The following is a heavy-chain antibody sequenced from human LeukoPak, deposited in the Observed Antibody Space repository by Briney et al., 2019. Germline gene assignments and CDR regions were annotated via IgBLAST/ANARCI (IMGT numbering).Heavy chain of an antibody. Sequence: PGGSLRLSCAASGFTFSSYAMNWVRQAPGKGLEWVSYISSSGSTIYYADSVRGRFTISRDNAKNSLYLQMNSLRAEDTALYYCAKDIGTPYYYMDVWGKGTTVTISS. CDR1: GFTFSSYA. CDR3: AKDIGTPYYYMDV. J-gene: IGHJ6*03. CDR2: ISSSGSTI. V-gene: IGHV3-48*04. D-gene: IGHD1-26*01.